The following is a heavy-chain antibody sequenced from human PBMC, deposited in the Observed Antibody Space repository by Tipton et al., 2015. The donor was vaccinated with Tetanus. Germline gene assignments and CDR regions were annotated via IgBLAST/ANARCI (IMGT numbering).Heavy chain of an antibody. CDR1: GGPVSSSNW. CDR2: IYYSGTT. D-gene: IGHD4-11*01. V-gene: IGHV4-4*02. J-gene: IGHJ4*02. CDR3: ARLASYSNHLDA. Sequence: TLSLTCDVSGGPVSSSNWWSWVRQAPGKGLEWIGEIYYSGTTNYNPSLKSRVTISTDKSKNQVSLRLNSVTAADTAVYYCARLASYSNHLDAWGQGALVTVSS.